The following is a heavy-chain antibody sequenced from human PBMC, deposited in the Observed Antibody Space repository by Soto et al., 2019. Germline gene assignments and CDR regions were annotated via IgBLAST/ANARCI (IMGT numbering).Heavy chain of an antibody. J-gene: IGHJ4*02. CDR3: ARSRDYDSSGYYSGHFFDY. CDR2: IYYSGST. CDR1: GGSISSYY. D-gene: IGHD3-22*01. Sequence: SETLSLTCTVSGGSISSYYWSWIRQPPGKGLEWIGYIYYSGSTNYNPSLKSRVTISVDTSKNQFSLKLSSVTAADTAVYYCARSRDYDSSGYYSGHFFDYWGQGTLVTVYS. V-gene: IGHV4-59*01.